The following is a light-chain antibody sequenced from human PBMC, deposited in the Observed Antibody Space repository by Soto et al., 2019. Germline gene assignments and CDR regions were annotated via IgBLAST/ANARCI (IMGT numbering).Light chain of an antibody. V-gene: IGLV1-47*02. CDR2: TNN. CDR1: RSNIGRDY. CDR3: AAWDDSLSTWV. Sequence: QSVLTQPPSASGTPGQRVIISCSGSRSNIGRDYVYWFQQLPGTAPKLLIYTNNQRPSGVPDRFSGSKSGTSASLAISGLRSEDEADYCCAAWDDSLSTWVFGGGTQLTGL. J-gene: IGLJ3*02.